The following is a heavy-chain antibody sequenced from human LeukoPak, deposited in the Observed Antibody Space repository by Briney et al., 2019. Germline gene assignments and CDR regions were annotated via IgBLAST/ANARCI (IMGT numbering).Heavy chain of an antibody. CDR2: INHSGST. J-gene: IGHJ6*03. D-gene: IGHD4-23*01. CDR3: ARHNGGNSALRDYYYYMDV. Sequence: SETLSLTCAVYGGSFSGYYWSWIRQPPGKGLEWIGEINHSGSTNYNPSLKSRVTISVDTSKNQFSLKLSSVTAADTAVYYCARHNGGNSALRDYYYYMDVWGKGTTVTISS. V-gene: IGHV4-34*01. CDR1: GGSFSGYY.